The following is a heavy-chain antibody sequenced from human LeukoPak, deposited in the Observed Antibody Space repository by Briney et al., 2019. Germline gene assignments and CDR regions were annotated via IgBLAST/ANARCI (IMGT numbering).Heavy chain of an antibody. CDR2: IYYSGST. D-gene: IGHD4-11*01. J-gene: IGHJ4*02. V-gene: IGHV4-59*11. Sequence: SETLSLTCTVSGGSISSHYWSWIRQPPGKGLEWIGYIYYSGSTNYNPSVRSRVTISVDTSKNQFSPNLSSVTAADTAVYFCARRDHSSFDYFDYWGQGTLVTVSS. CDR3: ARRDHSSFDYFDY. CDR1: GGSISSHY.